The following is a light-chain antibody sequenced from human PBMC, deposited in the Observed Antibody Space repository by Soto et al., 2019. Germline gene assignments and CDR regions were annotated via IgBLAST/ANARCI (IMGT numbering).Light chain of an antibody. Sequence: SSELTQPPSVSVSPGQTASITCSGDKLGDKYACWYQQKPGQSPVVVIYADKKRPSGIPERFSGSNSGNTATLTISGTQAMDEADYYCQAWDSSTAAFGGGTKLTIL. V-gene: IGLV3-1*01. CDR3: QAWDSSTAA. J-gene: IGLJ2*01. CDR2: ADK. CDR1: KLGDKY.